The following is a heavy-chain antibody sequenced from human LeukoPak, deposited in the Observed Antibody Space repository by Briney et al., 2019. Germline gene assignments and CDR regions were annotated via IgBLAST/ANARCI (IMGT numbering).Heavy chain of an antibody. Sequence: QTGGSLRLSCAASGFTFSNYEMNWVRQAPGKGLEWVSYISGSGSTIYYTDSVKGRFTISRDNAKNSLYLQMNSLRAEDTAVYYCAELGITMIGGVWGKGTTVTISS. CDR2: ISGSGSTI. D-gene: IGHD3-10*02. V-gene: IGHV3-48*03. CDR3: AELGITMIGGV. CDR1: GFTFSNYE. J-gene: IGHJ6*04.